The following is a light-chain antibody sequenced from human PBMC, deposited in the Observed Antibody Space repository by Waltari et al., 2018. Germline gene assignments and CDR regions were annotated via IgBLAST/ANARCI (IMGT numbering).Light chain of an antibody. CDR1: QSLTKRY. Sequence: VLTQSPGSLSLSPGESAPLSCRASQSLTKRYLAWYQQKLGQAPRLLIYGASSRAAGIPDRFSGSGSGTDFTLTISRLEPEDFAVYYCQQYGSSIMYTFGQGTKLEIK. J-gene: IGKJ2*01. CDR2: GAS. CDR3: QQYGSSIMYT. V-gene: IGKV3-20*01.